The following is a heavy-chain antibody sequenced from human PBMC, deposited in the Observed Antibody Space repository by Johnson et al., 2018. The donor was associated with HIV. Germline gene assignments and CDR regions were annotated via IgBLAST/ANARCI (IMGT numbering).Heavy chain of an antibody. CDR1: GFTFSSYA. V-gene: IGHV3-15*01. CDR3: TTDRWYSYAFDI. D-gene: IGHD2-21*02. J-gene: IGHJ3*02. Sequence: VQLVESGGGLVQPGGSLRLSCAASGFTFSSYAMHWVRQAPGKGLEWVGRIKTKTDGGTTDYAAPVKGRFTISRDDSKNTLYLQMNSLKTEDTAVYYCTTDRWYSYAFDIWGQGTMVTVSS. CDR2: IKTKTDGGTT.